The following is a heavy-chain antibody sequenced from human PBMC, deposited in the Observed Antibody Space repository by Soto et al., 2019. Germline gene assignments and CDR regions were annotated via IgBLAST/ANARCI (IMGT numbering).Heavy chain of an antibody. CDR1: GHIFSDFF. CDR3: ARGKEVGGYWFFDL. D-gene: IGHD6-19*01. V-gene: IGHV1-2*02. J-gene: IGHJ2*01. CDR2: TNPNSGAT. Sequence: QAQLVQSGAEVKQPGASVKVSCKASGHIFSDFFMHWVRQAPGQGLEWMGWTNPNSGATKYAQKFRGRVTMTRDTSMSTAYMDLSRLTSDDTAVYYCARGKEVGGYWFFDLWGRGTLVTVSS.